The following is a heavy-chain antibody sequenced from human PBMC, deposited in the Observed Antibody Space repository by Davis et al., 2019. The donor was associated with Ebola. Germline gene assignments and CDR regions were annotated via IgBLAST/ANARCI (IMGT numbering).Heavy chain of an antibody. CDR3: ARVCSSGWYGYYYYGMDV. J-gene: IGHJ6*04. D-gene: IGHD6-19*01. V-gene: IGHV1-8*01. CDR2: MNPNSGNT. CDR1: GYTFTSYD. Sequence: ASVKVSCKASGYTFTSYDINWVRQATGQGLEWMGWMNPNSGNTGYAQKFQGRVTMTRNTSISTAYMELSSLRSEDTAVYYCARVCSSGWYGYYYYGMDVWGKGTTVTVSS.